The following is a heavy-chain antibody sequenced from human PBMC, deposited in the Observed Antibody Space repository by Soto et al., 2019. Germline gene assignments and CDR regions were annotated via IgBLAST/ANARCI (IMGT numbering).Heavy chain of an antibody. J-gene: IGHJ5*02. D-gene: IGHD2-21*02. CDR3: ARVVYGGDSNWAGNWFDP. V-gene: IGHV1-69*13. CDR2: IIPIFGTA. Sequence: ASVKVSCKASGGTFSSYAISLVRQAPGQGLEWMGGIIPIFGTANYAQKFQGRVTITADESTSTAYMELSSLRSEDTAVYYCARVVYGGDSNWAGNWFDPWGQGTLVTVSS. CDR1: GGTFSSYA.